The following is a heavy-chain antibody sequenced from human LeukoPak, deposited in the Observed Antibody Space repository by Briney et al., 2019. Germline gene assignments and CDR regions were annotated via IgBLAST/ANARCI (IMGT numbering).Heavy chain of an antibody. V-gene: IGHV3-53*01. J-gene: IGHJ4*02. CDR3: AKESYYYDSSGYPRVY. CDR1: GFTVSSNY. CDR2: IYSGGST. D-gene: IGHD3-22*01. Sequence: GGSLRLSCAASGFTVSSNYMSWVRQAPGKGLEWVSVIYSGGSTYYADSVKGRFTISRDNSKNTLYLQMNSLRAEDTAVYYCAKESYYYDSSGYPRVYWGQGTLVTVSS.